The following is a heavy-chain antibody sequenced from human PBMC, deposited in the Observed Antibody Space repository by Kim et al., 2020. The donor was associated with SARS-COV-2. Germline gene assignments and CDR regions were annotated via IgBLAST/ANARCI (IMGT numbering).Heavy chain of an antibody. Sequence: ASVKVSCKASGYTFTSYDINWVRQATGQGLEWMGWMNPNSGNTGYAQKFQGRVTMTRNTSISTAYMELSSLRSEDTAVYYCARMYYYDSSGYYSNPNWFDPWGQGTLVTVSS. CDR2: MNPNSGNT. D-gene: IGHD3-22*01. J-gene: IGHJ5*02. CDR3: ARMYYYDSSGYYSNPNWFDP. V-gene: IGHV1-8*01. CDR1: GYTFTSYD.